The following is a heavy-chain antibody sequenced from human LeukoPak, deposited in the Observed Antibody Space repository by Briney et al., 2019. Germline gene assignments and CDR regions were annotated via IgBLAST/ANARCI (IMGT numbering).Heavy chain of an antibody. CDR3: ARDTIFGVVIMDY. V-gene: IGHV1-18*04. Sequence: GASVKVSCKASGYTFTGYYMHWVRQAPGQGLEWMGWISAYNGNTNYAQKLQGRVTMTTDTSTSTAYMELRSLRSDDTAVYYCARDTIFGVVIMDYWGQGTLVTVSS. J-gene: IGHJ4*02. CDR1: GYTFTGYY. CDR2: ISAYNGNT. D-gene: IGHD3-3*01.